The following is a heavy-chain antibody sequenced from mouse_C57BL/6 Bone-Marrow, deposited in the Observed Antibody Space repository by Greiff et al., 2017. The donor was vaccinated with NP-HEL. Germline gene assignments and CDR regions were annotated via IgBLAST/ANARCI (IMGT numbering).Heavy chain of an antibody. V-gene: IGHV5-17*01. CDR2: ISSGSSTI. CDR3: ARGYDYDEGYAMDY. CDR1: GFTFSDYG. J-gene: IGHJ4*01. D-gene: IGHD2-4*01. Sequence: EVHLVESGGGLVKPGGSLKLSCAASGFTFSDYGMHWVRQAPEKGLEWVAYISSGSSTIYYADTVKGRFTISRDNAKNTLFLQMTSLRSEDTAMYYCARGYDYDEGYAMDYWGQGTSVTVSS.